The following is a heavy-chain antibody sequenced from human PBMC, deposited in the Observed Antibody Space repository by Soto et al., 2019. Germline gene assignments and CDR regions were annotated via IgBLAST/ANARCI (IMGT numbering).Heavy chain of an antibody. CDR3: AKDVRNWNDETDYFDY. CDR1: GFTFSSYA. V-gene: IGHV3-23*01. D-gene: IGHD1-1*01. CDR2: ISGSGGST. Sequence: GGSLRLSCAASGFTFSSYAMSWVRQAPGKGLEWVSAISGSGGSTYYADSVKGRFTISRDNSKNTLYLQMNSLRAEDTAVYYCAKDVRNWNDETDYFDYWGQGTLVTVSS. J-gene: IGHJ4*02.